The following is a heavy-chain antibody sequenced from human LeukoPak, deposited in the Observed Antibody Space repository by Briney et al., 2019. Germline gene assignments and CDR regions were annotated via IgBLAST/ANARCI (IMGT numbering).Heavy chain of an antibody. CDR2: ISAYNGNT. CDR3: ARDLFGLLWFGESLYYFDY. D-gene: IGHD3-10*01. CDR1: GYTFTGYY. Sequence: ASVKVSCKASGYTFTGYYMHWVRQAPGQGLEWMGWISAYNGNTNYAQKLQGRVTMTTDTSTSTAYMELRSLRSDDTAVYYCARDLFGLLWFGESLYYFDYWGQGTLVTVSS. J-gene: IGHJ4*02. V-gene: IGHV1-18*04.